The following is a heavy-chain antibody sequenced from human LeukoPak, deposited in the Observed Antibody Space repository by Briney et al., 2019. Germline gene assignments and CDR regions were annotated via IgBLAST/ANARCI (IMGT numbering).Heavy chain of an antibody. D-gene: IGHD2-15*01. J-gene: IGHJ6*02. CDR3: ARVSTPWGDSTHYYYGMDV. V-gene: IGHV6-1*01. CDR1: GDSVSSNSAA. CDR2: TYYRSKWYN. Sequence: SQTLSLTCAISGDSVSSNSAAWNWIRQSPSRGLEWLGRTYYRSKWYNDYAVSVKSRITINPDTSKNQFSLQLNSVTPEDTAVYYCARVSTPWGDSTHYYYGMDVWGQGTTVTVSS.